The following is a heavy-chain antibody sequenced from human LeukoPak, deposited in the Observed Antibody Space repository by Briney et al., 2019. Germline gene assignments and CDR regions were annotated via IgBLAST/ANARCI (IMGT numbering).Heavy chain of an antibody. CDR2: INHSGST. CDR1: GGSLSGYY. V-gene: IGHV4-34*01. Sequence: SETLSLTCAVYGGSLSGYYWSWIRQPPGKGLEWIGEINHSGSTNYNPSLKSRVTISVDTSKNQFSLKLSSVTAADTAVYYCAGRNAAFDIWGQGTMVTVSS. CDR3: AGRNAAFDI. J-gene: IGHJ3*02.